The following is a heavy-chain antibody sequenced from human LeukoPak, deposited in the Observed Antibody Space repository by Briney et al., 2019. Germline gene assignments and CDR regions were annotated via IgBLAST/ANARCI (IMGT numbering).Heavy chain of an antibody. CDR2: IKNDGSEK. Sequence: GGSLRLSCAASGFTFSGYWITWVRQAPGKGLEWVANIKNDGSEKYYVDSVKGRFTISRDNAKNSLSLQMNSLRAEDTAVYYCTRGTIFPDYWGQGTLVTVSS. J-gene: IGHJ4*02. D-gene: IGHD3-3*01. CDR3: TRGTIFPDY. CDR1: GFTFSGYW. V-gene: IGHV3-7*01.